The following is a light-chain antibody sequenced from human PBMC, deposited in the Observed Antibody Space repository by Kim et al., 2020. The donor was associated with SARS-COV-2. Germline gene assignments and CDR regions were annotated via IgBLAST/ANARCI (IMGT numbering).Light chain of an antibody. CDR3: QKYNSAPWT. CDR1: QDIANS. CDR2: AAS. V-gene: IGKV1-27*01. J-gene: IGKJ1*01. Sequence: AYVGDRVTITCGASQDIANSLAWYQQKPGKVPQVLIYAASTLQSGVPSRFSGSGSGTEFTLTIGSLQTEDVATYYCQKYNSAPWTFGPGTKVEIK.